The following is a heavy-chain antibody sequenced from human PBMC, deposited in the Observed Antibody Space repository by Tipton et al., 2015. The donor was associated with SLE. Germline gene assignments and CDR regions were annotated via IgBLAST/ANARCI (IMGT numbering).Heavy chain of an antibody. CDR1: GYTFTNYW. J-gene: IGHJ4*02. CDR3: VRQFGYNDYVS. Sequence: VQLVQSGAEVKKPGESLKISCKGSGYTFTNYWIAWVRQMPGKGLQWMGINFPGDSDTRYSPSFQGQVTFSVDKSNNTAYLQWNSLKASDTAMYYCVRQFGYNDYVSWGQGSLVTVSS. V-gene: IGHV5-51*01. CDR2: NFPGDSDT. D-gene: IGHD5-24*01.